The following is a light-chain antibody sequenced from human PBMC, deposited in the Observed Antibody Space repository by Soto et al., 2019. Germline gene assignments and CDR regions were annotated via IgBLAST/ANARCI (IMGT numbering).Light chain of an antibody. J-gene: IGKJ1*01. V-gene: IGKV1-5*01. CDR3: QQYNSYSS. CDR1: QTITNW. Sequence: DIEMSQSPSSLFASVGDRVTITFRSSQTITNWLAWYQQKPGKAPKLLIYDASSLESGVPSRFSGSGSGTELTLTISSLQPDDFATYYCQQYNSYSSFGQGTKVDIK. CDR2: DAS.